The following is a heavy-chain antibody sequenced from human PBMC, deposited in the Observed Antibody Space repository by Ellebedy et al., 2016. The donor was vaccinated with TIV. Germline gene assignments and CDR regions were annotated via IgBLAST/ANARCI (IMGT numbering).Heavy chain of an antibody. CDR3: ARDQHSSGWYDQDAFDI. CDR2: IYYSGST. Sequence: LRLXXTVSGGSISSGDYYWSWIRQPPGKGLEWIGYIYYSGSTYYNPSLKSRVTISVDTSKNQFSLKLSSVTAADTAVYYCARDQHSSGWYDQDAFDIWGQGTMVTVSS. CDR1: GGSISSGDYY. V-gene: IGHV4-30-4*01. D-gene: IGHD6-19*01. J-gene: IGHJ3*02.